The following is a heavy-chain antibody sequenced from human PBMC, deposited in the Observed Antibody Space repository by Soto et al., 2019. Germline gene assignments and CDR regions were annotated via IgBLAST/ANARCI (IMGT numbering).Heavy chain of an antibody. CDR1: VESILGPTST. J-gene: IGHJ5*02. CDR2: IAYSGDT. D-gene: IGHD3-9*01. CDR3: ARDFERSAIGP. V-gene: IGHV4-61*05. Sequence: PSETLSLPWAVSVESILGPTSTCFWSRKPPGKGLEWIGYIAYSGDTYYNPSLRSRVTISADRSENKFSLTLKSVTAADTAVYFCARDFERSAIGPWGQGTSVTVS.